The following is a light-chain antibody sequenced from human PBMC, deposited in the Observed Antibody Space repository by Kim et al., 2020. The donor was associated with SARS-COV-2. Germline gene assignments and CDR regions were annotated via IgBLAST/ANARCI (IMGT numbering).Light chain of an antibody. Sequence: QSALTQPASVSGSPGQAITISCTGTSSDIGSNNYVSWYQQHPGKVPKLMIYDVSDRPSGVSNRFSGSKSGNTASLSISGLQAEDEADYYCSSYTTSGVDFGGKTKLTVL. CDR1: SSDIGSNNY. J-gene: IGLJ2*01. CDR2: DVS. CDR3: SSYTTSGVD. V-gene: IGLV2-14*03.